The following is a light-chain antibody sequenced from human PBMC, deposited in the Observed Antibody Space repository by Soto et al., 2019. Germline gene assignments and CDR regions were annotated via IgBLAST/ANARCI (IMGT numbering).Light chain of an antibody. CDR1: QSVNSN. J-gene: IGKJ1*01. Sequence: VLPQSPATLSLSPGERATLSCGASQSVNSNLAWYQQKAGQDTRLLIYGTSTRATGIPDRVSGSGSGTDVTLTISSLQFEDFAVYYCQQYNNWPRTFGQGTKVDIK. CDR3: QQYNNWPRT. V-gene: IGKV3-15*01. CDR2: GTS.